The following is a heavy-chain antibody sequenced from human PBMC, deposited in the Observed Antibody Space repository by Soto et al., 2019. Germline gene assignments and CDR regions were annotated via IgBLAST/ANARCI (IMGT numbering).Heavy chain of an antibody. CDR1: GFTFSDYY. J-gene: IGHJ3*02. CDR3: ARAYSAAFDI. Sequence: PGGSLRLSCAASGFTFSDYYMTWIRQAPGKGLEWVSYISSSGTGIYYADSMKGRFTISRDNAKKSLYLQMSSLRAEDTAVYYCARAYSAAFDIWGQGTMVTVSS. V-gene: IGHV3-11*01. D-gene: IGHD2-15*01. CDR2: ISSSGTGI.